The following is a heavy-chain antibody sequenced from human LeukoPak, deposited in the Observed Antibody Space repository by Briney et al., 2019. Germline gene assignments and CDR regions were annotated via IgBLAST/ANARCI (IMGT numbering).Heavy chain of an antibody. D-gene: IGHD1-26*01. CDR2: ISSNGGST. Sequence: GGSLRLSCAASGFTFSSYEMHWVRQAPGKGLEYVSAISSNGGSTYYANSVKGRFTISRDNSKNTLYLQMGSLRAEDMAVYYCARDRVGATYDYWGQGTLVTVSS. V-gene: IGHV3-64*01. CDR3: ARDRVGATYDY. CDR1: GFTFSSYE. J-gene: IGHJ4*02.